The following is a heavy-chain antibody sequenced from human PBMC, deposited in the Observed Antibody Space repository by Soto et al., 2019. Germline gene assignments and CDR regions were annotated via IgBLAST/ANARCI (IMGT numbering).Heavy chain of an antibody. CDR2: ISGSGGST. CDR3: AKARRGYWFVPLFDE. D-gene: IGHD3-3*01. CDR1: GFTFGSYA. V-gene: IGHV3-23*01. J-gene: IGHJ4*02. Sequence: PGGSLRLSCAASGFTFGSYAMSWVRQAPGKGLEWVSAISGSGGSTYYADSVKGRFTISRDNSKNTLYLQMNSLRAEDTAVYYCAKARRGYWFVPLFDEWGKGALISVCS.